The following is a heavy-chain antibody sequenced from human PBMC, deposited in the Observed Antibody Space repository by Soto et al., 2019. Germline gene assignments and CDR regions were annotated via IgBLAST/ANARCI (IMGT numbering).Heavy chain of an antibody. CDR2: ISGNSGFT. J-gene: IGHJ4*01. D-gene: IGHD1-26*01. V-gene: IGHV3-23*01. CDR3: AKVGRFYVPRSPFDS. Sequence: GGSMRVSCSAAGVTFGIYTRNWVGQAPGKGLEWVSGISGNSGFTYYTDSVKGRFTISRDNSKNTLFLQMNALRDEDTAIYYCAKVGRFYVPRSPFDSWGRGIVVTVSS. CDR1: GVTFGIYT.